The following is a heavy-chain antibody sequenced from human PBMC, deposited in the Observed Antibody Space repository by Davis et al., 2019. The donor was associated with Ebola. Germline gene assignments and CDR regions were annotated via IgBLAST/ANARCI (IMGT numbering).Heavy chain of an antibody. D-gene: IGHD3-3*01. CDR2: IYSSGST. CDR1: GGSISSHY. J-gene: IGHJ4*02. Sequence: SETLSLTCTVSGGSISSHYWSWIRQPPGKGLEWIGFIYSSGSTDYNPSLKRRLTISVDTSKNQFSLRLTSVTAADTAVYYCARGYHDFWSGYYARPLDSWGQGSLVTVSS. CDR3: ARGYHDFWSGYYARPLDS. V-gene: IGHV4-59*11.